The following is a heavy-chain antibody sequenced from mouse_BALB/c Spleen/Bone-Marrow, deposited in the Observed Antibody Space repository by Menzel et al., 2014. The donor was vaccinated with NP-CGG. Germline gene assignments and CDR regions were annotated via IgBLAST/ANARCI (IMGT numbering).Heavy chain of an antibody. CDR2: SYPGSGST. CDR1: GYTFTSYW. D-gene: IGHD2-4*01. CDR3: TRGDYPYFPMDY. Sequence: LKESGSELVRPGASVKLSCKASGYTFTSYWMHWVKQRPGQGLEWIGNSYPGSGSTNYDEKFKNKATLTVDTSSSAAYMQLRSLTSEDSAVYYCTRGDYPYFPMDYWGQGTSVTVSS. J-gene: IGHJ4*01. V-gene: IGHV1S22*01.